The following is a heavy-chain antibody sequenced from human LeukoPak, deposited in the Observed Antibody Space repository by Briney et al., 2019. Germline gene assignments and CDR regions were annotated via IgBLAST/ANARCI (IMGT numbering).Heavy chain of an antibody. Sequence: GESLRLSCAAAGFTLSNYWMSWVRQAPGKGLEWVANINQDGSEKYYVDSVKGRFTISRDNAKNSLYLQMNSLRAEDTAIYYCARYTAPFDYWGQGTLVTVSS. D-gene: IGHD2-2*02. J-gene: IGHJ4*02. V-gene: IGHV3-7*03. CDR2: INQDGSEK. CDR3: ARYTAPFDY. CDR1: GFTLSNYW.